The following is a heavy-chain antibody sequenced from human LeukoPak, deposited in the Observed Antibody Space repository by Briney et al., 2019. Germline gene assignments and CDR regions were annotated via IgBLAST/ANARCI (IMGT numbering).Heavy chain of an antibody. V-gene: IGHV3-66*01. D-gene: IGHD4-17*01. CDR1: EFSVGSNY. Sequence: GGSLRLSCAASEFSVGSNYMTWVRQAPGKGLEWVSLIYSGGSTYYADSVKGRFTISRDNSKNTLYLQMNSLRAEDTAVYYCARDHRDYGDYWFDPWGQGTLVTVSS. CDR3: ARDHRDYGDYWFDP. CDR2: IYSGGST. J-gene: IGHJ5*02.